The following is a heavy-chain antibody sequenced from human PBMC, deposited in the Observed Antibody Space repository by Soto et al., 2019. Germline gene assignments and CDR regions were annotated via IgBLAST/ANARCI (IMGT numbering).Heavy chain of an antibody. CDR3: AIGYSSLADDAFDI. Sequence: PGESLKISCKGSGYIFTNNWIGWVRQMPGKGLEWMGIIYPDDSDTRYSPSFQGQVTISADKSISTAYLQWSSLKASDTAMYYCAIGYSSLADDAFDIWGQGTMVTVSS. CDR2: IYPDDSDT. D-gene: IGHD2-15*01. CDR1: GYIFTNNW. J-gene: IGHJ3*02. V-gene: IGHV5-51*01.